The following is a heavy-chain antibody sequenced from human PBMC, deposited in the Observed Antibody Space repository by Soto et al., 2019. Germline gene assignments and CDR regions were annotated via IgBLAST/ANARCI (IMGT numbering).Heavy chain of an antibody. CDR2: ISGSGDST. CDR3: AKDLGNYGQGSYGSHC. D-gene: IGHD3-10*01. J-gene: IGHJ4*02. CDR1: GFTFSTYA. Sequence: EVQLLESGGGLVQPGGSLRLSCAASGFTFSTYAMSWVRQAPGKGLEWVSSISGSGDSTYYADSVRGRFTISRDNSKNTLYLQMNSLRAEDTAVYYCAKDLGNYGQGSYGSHCWGPGTLVTVSS. V-gene: IGHV3-23*01.